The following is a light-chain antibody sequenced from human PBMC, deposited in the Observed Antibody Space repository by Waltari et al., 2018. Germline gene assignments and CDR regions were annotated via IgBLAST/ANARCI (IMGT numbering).Light chain of an antibody. CDR1: SSSIGSNT. Sequence: QSVLTQSPSASGTPGQRVVISCSGSSSSIGSNTVNWYQQIPGTAPKPLIYSINQRPSGVPDRFSGSKSGTSASLAISGLQSEDEADYYCAAWDDSLNGYVFGTGTKVTVL. CDR2: SIN. J-gene: IGLJ1*01. V-gene: IGLV1-44*01. CDR3: AAWDDSLNGYV.